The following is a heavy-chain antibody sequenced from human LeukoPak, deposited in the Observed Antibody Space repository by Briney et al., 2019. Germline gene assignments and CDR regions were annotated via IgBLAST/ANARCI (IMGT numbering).Heavy chain of an antibody. J-gene: IGHJ6*03. CDR2: INPSGGST. Sequence: ASVKVSCKASGYTFTSYYMHWVRQAPGQGLEWMGIINPSGGSTSYVQKFQGRVAMTRDMSTSTVYMELSSLRSEDTAVYYCARGDQVVMDYYYYYMDVWGKGTTVTVSS. CDR3: ARGDQVVMDYYYYYMDV. D-gene: IGHD3-22*01. CDR1: GYTFTSYY. V-gene: IGHV1-46*01.